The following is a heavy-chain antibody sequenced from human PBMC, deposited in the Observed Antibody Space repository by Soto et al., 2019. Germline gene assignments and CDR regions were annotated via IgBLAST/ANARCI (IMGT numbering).Heavy chain of an antibody. V-gene: IGHV3-74*01. D-gene: IGHD3-16*02. J-gene: IGHJ3*02. CDR3: ARDRGYPDSFDI. CDR1: GFNFGPFW. Sequence: GGSLRLSCAASGFNFGPFWMHWVRQVPGKGLVWVSHINSDGSTIVYADSVKGRFTISRDNAKSTLFLQMNSLRVEDTAVYYCARDRGYPDSFDIWGQGTMVTVSS. CDR2: INSDGSTI.